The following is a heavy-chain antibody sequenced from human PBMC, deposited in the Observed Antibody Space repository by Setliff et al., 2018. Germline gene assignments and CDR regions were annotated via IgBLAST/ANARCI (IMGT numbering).Heavy chain of an antibody. Sequence: PSETLSLTCTVSGVSVASHYWSWIRQALGTGLEWIAYVHDNGETNQNPSLKSRVTISVDTSNNQFSLKMTSVTAADTAIYYCARGSTGIYDPWGQGILVTVSS. D-gene: IGHD1-1*01. V-gene: IGHV4-59*02. CDR2: VHDNGET. CDR3: ARGSTGIYDP. J-gene: IGHJ5*02. CDR1: GVSVASHY.